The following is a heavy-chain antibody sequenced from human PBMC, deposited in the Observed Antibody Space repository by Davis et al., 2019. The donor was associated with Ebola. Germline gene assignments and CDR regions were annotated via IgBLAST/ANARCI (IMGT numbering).Heavy chain of an antibody. CDR1: GFTFDDYT. J-gene: IGHJ6*02. D-gene: IGHD6-6*01. CDR3: AKEYSSSAGLYYHGLDV. V-gene: IGHV3-43*01. Sequence: GESLKISCAASGFTFDDYTMHWVRQAPGKGLEWVSLISWDGGSTYYADSVKGRFTISRDNSKNSLYLQMNSLRTEDTALYYCAKEYSSSAGLYYHGLDVWGQGTTVTVSS. CDR2: ISWDGGST.